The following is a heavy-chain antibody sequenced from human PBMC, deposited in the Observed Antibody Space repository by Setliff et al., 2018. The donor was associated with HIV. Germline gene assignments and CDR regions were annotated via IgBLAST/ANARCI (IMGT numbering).Heavy chain of an antibody. V-gene: IGHV1-3*01. Sequence: ASVKVSCKASGYTFTSYAMHWVRQAPGQRREWMGWINAGNGNTKYSQKFQGRVTITRDTSASTAYMELSSLRSEDTAVYYCARAAGVPAVHTPFRYYYYMDVWGKGTTVTVSS. CDR1: GYTFTSYA. CDR2: INAGNGNT. J-gene: IGHJ6*03. D-gene: IGHD2-2*01. CDR3: ARAAGVPAVHTPFRYYYYMDV.